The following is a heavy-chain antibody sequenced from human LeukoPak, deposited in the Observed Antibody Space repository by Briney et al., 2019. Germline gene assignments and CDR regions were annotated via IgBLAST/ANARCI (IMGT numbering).Heavy chain of an antibody. J-gene: IGHJ4*02. D-gene: IGHD4-17*01. CDR3: ASYGDYDIDY. V-gene: IGHV4-38-2*02. CDR2: IYYSGST. CDR1: GYSISSGYY. Sequence: SETLSLTCTVSGYSISSGYYWGWIRQPPGKGLEWIGYIYYSGSTYYNPSLKSRVTISVDTSKNQFSLKLSSVTAADTAVYYCASYGDYDIDYWGQGTLVTVSS.